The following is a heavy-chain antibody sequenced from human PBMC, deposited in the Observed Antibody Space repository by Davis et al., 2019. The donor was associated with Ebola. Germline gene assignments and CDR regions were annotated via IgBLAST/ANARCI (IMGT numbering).Heavy chain of an antibody. CDR1: GGSISSHY. D-gene: IGHD2-15*01. J-gene: IGHJ4*02. CDR3: VRDGCPGGSFYCGDY. V-gene: IGHV4-4*07. CDR2: IYTSGRT. Sequence: PSETLSLTCTVSGGSISSHYWSWIRQPAGKGLEWIGRIYTSGRTNYNHSLKSRVTMSVDTSKNQFSLRLSSVTAADTAVYYCVRDGCPGGSFYCGDYWGQGTLVTVSS.